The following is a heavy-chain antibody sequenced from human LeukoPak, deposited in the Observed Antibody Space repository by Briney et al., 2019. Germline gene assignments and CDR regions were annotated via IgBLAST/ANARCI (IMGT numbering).Heavy chain of an antibody. D-gene: IGHD3-16*01. CDR1: GDGVSSNXXX. CDR2: PYYRSKWYN. J-gene: IGHJ4*02. CDR3: TREAVWGTSDY. V-gene: IGHV6-1*01. Sequence: SQTLSLTCAISGDGVSSNXXXWNWIRQSPSRGXXXLGRPYYRSKWYNDYAVSVKSQITINPDTSRNQFSLHLNSVTPEDTAVYYCTREAVWGTSDYWAQGTLVTVSS.